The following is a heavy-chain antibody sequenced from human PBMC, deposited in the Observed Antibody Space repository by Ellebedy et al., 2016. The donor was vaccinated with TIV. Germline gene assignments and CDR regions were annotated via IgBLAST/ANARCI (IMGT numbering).Heavy chain of an antibody. Sequence: SETLSLTXTVSGGSISGSNFYWGWIRQPPGKGLEWIGSISYSGSTYYSPSLKSRVSTSVTPSKSQFSLKLSSVTATDTAVYYCVRGVTGYNMDAFDIWGQGTMVTVSP. D-gene: IGHD5-24*01. CDR3: VRGVTGYNMDAFDI. J-gene: IGHJ3*02. CDR2: ISYSGST. V-gene: IGHV4-39*01. CDR1: GGSISGSNFY.